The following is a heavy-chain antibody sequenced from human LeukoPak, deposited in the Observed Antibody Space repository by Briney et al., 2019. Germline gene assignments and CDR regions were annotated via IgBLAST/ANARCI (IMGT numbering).Heavy chain of an antibody. V-gene: IGHV5-51*01. CDR2: IYPGDSDT. D-gene: IGHD5-12*01. CDR3: ARRWISDY. CDR1: GYIFTSYW. J-gene: IGHJ4*02. Sequence: VESLQISCKGSGYIFTSYWIGWVRQMPGKGPEWMGIIYPGDSDTRYSPSFQGQVTISADKSISTPYLQWSSLKASDTAMYYCARRWISDYWGQGTLVTVFS.